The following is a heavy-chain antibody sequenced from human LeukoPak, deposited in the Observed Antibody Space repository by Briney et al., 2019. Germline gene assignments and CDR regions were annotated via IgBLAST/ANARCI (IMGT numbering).Heavy chain of an antibody. CDR3: AALWFGDPETPHDY. J-gene: IGHJ4*02. V-gene: IGHV4-59*01. D-gene: IGHD3-10*01. CDR1: GGSISSYY. CDR2: IYYTGST. Sequence: SETLSLTCTVSGGSISSYYWNWIRQPPGKGLEWIGYIYYTGSTNYNPSLKSRVTISVDTSKNQFSLKVRSVTAADTAVYYCAALWFGDPETPHDYWGQGTLVTVSS.